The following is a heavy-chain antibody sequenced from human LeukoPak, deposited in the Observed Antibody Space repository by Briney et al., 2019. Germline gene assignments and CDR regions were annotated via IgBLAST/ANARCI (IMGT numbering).Heavy chain of an antibody. J-gene: IGHJ4*02. V-gene: IGHV3-23*01. CDR1: GFTFSSYA. Sequence: PGGYLRLSCAASGFTFSSYAMSWVRQAPGKALEWVSLISGSGVSTYYADSVKGRFTISRDNSENTLYLQMNNLRADDTAVYYCTTDLKSQQLYYYDSSGTTDVDYWGQGTLVTVSS. D-gene: IGHD3-22*01. CDR2: ISGSGVST. CDR3: TTDLKSQQLYYYDSSGTTDVDY.